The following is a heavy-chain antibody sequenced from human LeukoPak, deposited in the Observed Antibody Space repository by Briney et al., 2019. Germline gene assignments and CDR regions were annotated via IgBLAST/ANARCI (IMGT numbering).Heavy chain of an antibody. D-gene: IGHD2/OR15-2a*01. Sequence: GGSLRLSCAAPGFTFSSYWMHWVRQTPGKGLVWVSDINSDGRATNYADSVKGRFTISRDNAQNTLYLQMNSLRAEDTAVYYCARGTALQDYWGQGTLVTVSS. J-gene: IGHJ4*02. CDR2: INSDGRAT. V-gene: IGHV3-74*01. CDR3: ARGTALQDY. CDR1: GFTFSSYW.